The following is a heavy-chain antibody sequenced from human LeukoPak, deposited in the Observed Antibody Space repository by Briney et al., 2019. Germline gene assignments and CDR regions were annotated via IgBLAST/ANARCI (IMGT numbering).Heavy chain of an antibody. CDR3: AKAAGDYYLPDY. Sequence: GGSLRLSCAASGFTVSSYAMSWGRQAPGKGLEWGSAISGSGGITYYADSVKGRVTISRDNSKNTLYLQMNSIRAEDTVVYYCAKAAGDYYLPDYWGQGTLVTVPS. J-gene: IGHJ4*02. CDR1: GFTVSSYA. V-gene: IGHV3-23*01. CDR2: ISGSGGIT. D-gene: IGHD4-17*01.